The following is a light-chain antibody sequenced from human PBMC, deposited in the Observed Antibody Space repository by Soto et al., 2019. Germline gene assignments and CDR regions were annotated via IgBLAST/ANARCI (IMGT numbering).Light chain of an antibody. V-gene: IGKV1-5*03. CDR1: QTISSW. CDR2: KAS. CDR3: LQYNGYYRT. Sequence: IRMTQSPSSLSASTGDRVTITCRASQTISSWLAWYQQKPGKAPKLLIYKASTLKSGVPSRFSGSGSGTTFTLTISSLQSDDFATYYCLQYNGYYRTFGQGTKVDIK. J-gene: IGKJ1*01.